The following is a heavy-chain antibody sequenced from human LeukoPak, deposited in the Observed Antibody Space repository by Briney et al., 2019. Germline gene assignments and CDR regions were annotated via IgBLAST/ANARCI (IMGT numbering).Heavy chain of an antibody. CDR1: GYSINNYW. D-gene: IGHD2-15*01. CDR2: IYPADSDI. CDR3: ARQEYCSGGSCYTWFDP. Sequence: GESLKISCKGSGYSINNYWIGWVRQMPGKGLEWMGIIYPADSDIRYSPSFQGQVTISADKSISTAYLQWSSLKASDTAMYYCARQEYCSGGSCYTWFDPWGQGILVTVSS. V-gene: IGHV5-51*01. J-gene: IGHJ5*02.